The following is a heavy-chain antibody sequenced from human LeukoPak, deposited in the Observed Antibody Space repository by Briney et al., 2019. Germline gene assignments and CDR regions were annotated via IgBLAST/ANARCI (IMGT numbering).Heavy chain of an antibody. J-gene: IGHJ5*02. CDR2: VHLDGRT. CDR1: GGSVTSTNW. Sequence: PSETLSLTCDVSGGSVTSTNWWTWVRQPPGKGLEWIGEVHLDGRTNYNPSLKSRLIMSVDLPENHISLKLTSVTAADTAVYYCARHRGYCSSTSCSYNWFDPWGQGTLVTVSS. V-gene: IGHV4-4*02. D-gene: IGHD2-2*03. CDR3: ARHRGYCSSTSCSYNWFDP.